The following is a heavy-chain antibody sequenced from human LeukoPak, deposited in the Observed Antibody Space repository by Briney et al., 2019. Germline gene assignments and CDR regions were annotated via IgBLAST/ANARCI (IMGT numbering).Heavy chain of an antibody. V-gene: IGHV3-66*01. Sequence: GGSLRLSCAVSGFTVSSNYMTWVRQAPGKGLEWVSVIYSGGSTYYADSVKGRFSISRDNSKNTLYLQMNRLKAEDTAVFYCARGLGSGLDYWGQGTLVTVSS. J-gene: IGHJ4*02. CDR3: ARGLGSGLDY. D-gene: IGHD3-16*01. CDR1: GFTVSSNY. CDR2: IYSGGST.